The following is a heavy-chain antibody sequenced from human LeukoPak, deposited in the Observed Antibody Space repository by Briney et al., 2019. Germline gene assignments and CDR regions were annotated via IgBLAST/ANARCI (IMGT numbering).Heavy chain of an antibody. CDR1: GFTFSNAW. CDR3: TTDWTVHYDSSGRDFDY. Sequence: GGSLRPSCAASGFTFSNAWMSWVRQAPGKGLEWVGRIRSKTDGGTTDYAAPVKGRFTISRDDSKNTLYLQMNSLKTEDTAVYYCTTDWTVHYDSSGRDFDYRGQGTLVTVSS. V-gene: IGHV3-15*01. J-gene: IGHJ4*02. D-gene: IGHD3-22*01. CDR2: IRSKTDGGTT.